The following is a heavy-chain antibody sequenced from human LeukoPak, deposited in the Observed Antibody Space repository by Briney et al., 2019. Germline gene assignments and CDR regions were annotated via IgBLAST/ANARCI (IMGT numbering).Heavy chain of an antibody. J-gene: IGHJ4*02. V-gene: IGHV4-34*01. D-gene: IGHD4-17*01. CDR2: INHSGST. Sequence: SETLSLTCAVYAGSFSGYYWSWIRQPPGKGLEWIVEINHSGSTNYNPSLKSRVTISVDTSKNQFSLKLSSVTAADTAVYYCARADYGLKYYFDYWGQGTLVTVSA. CDR1: AGSFSGYY. CDR3: ARADYGLKYYFDY.